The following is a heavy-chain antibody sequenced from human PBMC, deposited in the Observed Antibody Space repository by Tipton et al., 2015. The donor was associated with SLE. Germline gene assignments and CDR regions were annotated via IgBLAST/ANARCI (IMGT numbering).Heavy chain of an antibody. CDR1: GDSISSNNFF. J-gene: IGHJ5*01. CDR2: VYGGGTP. Sequence: TLSLTCSVSGDSISSNNFFWTWIRQPAGKGLEWIGRVYGGGTPDYRPSLKSRFSISVDTSKNQFSLRLTSVTAADTAIYYCARGTWFGDLRYNWVDSWGQGILVTVSS. D-gene: IGHD3-10*01. V-gene: IGHV4-61*02. CDR3: ARGTWFGDLRYNWVDS.